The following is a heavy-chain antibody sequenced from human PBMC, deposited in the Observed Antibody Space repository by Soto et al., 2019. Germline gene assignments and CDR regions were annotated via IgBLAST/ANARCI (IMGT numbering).Heavy chain of an antibody. Sequence: SGPTLVNPTQTLTLTCTFSGFSLSTSGMRVSWVRPPPGKALGWVALIDWDDDKYYSTSLKTRLTISKDTSKNQVVLTMTNMDPVDTATYYCARMGEYSSGWYRTYYYYYGMDVWGQGTTVTVSS. CDR1: GFSLSTSGMR. CDR3: ARMGEYSSGWYRTYYYYYGMDV. V-gene: IGHV2-70*20. CDR2: IDWDDDK. J-gene: IGHJ6*02. D-gene: IGHD6-19*01.